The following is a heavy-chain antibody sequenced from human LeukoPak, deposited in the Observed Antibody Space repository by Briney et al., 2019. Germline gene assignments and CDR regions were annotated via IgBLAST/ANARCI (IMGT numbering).Heavy chain of an antibody. CDR1: GGSISSSSHY. CDR2: IYYSGST. V-gene: IGHV4-39*01. D-gene: IGHD3-22*01. Sequence: PSETLSLTCTVSGGSISSSSHYWGWIRQPPGKGLEWIGSIYYSGSTYYNPSLKSRVTISVDTSKNQFSLKLSSVTAADTAVYYCARQRYDSTCGYWGQGTLVTVSS. J-gene: IGHJ4*02. CDR3: ARQRYDSTCGY.